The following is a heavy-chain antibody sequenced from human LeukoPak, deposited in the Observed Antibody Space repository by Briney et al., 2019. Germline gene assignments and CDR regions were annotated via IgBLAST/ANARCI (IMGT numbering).Heavy chain of an antibody. Sequence: ASVKVSCKASGYTFTRYYMHWVRQAPGQGLEWMGIINPSGGSTNYAQKFQGRVTMTRDTSTSTVYMELSRLRSEDTAVYYCARSLGYCSSTSCTPGRYYGMDVWGKGNTVTVSS. CDR3: ARSLGYCSSTSCTPGRYYGMDV. J-gene: IGHJ6*04. CDR2: INPSGGST. CDR1: GYTFTRYY. D-gene: IGHD2-2*01. V-gene: IGHV1-46*01.